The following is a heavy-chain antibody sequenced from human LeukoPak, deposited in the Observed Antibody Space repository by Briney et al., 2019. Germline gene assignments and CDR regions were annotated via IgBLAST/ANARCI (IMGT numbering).Heavy chain of an antibody. V-gene: IGHV3-48*03. D-gene: IGHD1-26*01. CDR1: GFTFSSYE. CDR2: ISSSGTYI. CDR3: ARPRGWERRWYFDL. J-gene: IGHJ2*01. Sequence: QPGGSLRLSCAASGFTFSSYEMNWVRQAPGKGLEWVSSISSSGTYIYYADSMKGRFTISRDNAKNSLYLQMDSLRAEDTAVYYCARPRGWERRWYFDLWGRGTLVTVSS.